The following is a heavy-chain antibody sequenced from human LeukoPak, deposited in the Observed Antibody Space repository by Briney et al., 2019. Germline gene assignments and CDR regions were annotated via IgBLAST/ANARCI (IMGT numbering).Heavy chain of an antibody. CDR3: AKDRVPDGVWEIDY. Sequence: GGSLRLSCVGSGFTFSTYAMNWVRQAPGKGLNGVSVIFGSATNKYYADSVKGRFTISRDNSKNTLYLQMDSLRAEDTAVYYCAKDRVPDGVWEIDYWGQGTLVTVSS. CDR1: GFTFSTYA. D-gene: IGHD1-14*01. J-gene: IGHJ4*02. CDR2: IFGSATNK. V-gene: IGHV3-23*03.